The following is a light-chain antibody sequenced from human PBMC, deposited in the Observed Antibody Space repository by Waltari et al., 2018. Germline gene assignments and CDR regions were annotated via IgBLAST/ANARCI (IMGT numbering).Light chain of an antibody. J-gene: IGLJ2*01. CDR1: TSHPVSNY. V-gene: IGLV1-47*01. CDR3: ASWDESLSGFVV. CDR2: RND. Sequence: QSGLTQPPSASGTPGQRVIISCSGSTSHPVSNYVYWYQHVPGAAPKLLSYRNDRRPSGVPDRFSGSKSGASASLAISGLRSEDEAHYFCASWDESLSGFVVFGGGTKLTVL.